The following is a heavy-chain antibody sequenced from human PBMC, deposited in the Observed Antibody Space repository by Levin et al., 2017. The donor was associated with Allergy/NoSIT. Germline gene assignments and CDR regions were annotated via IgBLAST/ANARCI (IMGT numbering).Heavy chain of an antibody. V-gene: IGHV4-38-2*01. CDR1: GYSVSSGYF. CDR3: ATALGYGDYEGGAWYFDL. Sequence: PSETLSLTCGVSGYSVSSGYFWGWIRQPPGKGLEWIASLYHSGSTYYNPSLQSRVTISQDPSRNQFSLKLNSVTAAATAMYYCATALGYGDYEGGAWYFDLWGRGTLVTVSS. J-gene: IGHJ2*01. CDR2: LYHSGST. D-gene: IGHD4-17*01.